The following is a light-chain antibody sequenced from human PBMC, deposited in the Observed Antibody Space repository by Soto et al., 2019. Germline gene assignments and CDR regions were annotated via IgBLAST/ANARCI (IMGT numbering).Light chain of an antibody. CDR3: QQSYSSPKLT. Sequence: DIQMTQSPSSLSASVGDRVTITCRASQIINSYLNWYQQKQGKATKILIYAASSLQTGVSSWFRGSGSGTDFTLTISSLQPEDFATYYCQQSYSSPKLTFGGGTKVEIK. CDR1: QIINSY. V-gene: IGKV1-39*01. CDR2: AAS. J-gene: IGKJ4*01.